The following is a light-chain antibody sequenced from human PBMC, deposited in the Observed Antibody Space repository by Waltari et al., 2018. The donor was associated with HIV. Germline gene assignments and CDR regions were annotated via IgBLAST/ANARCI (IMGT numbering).Light chain of an antibody. CDR3: QQYFSMPRT. CDR2: GAT. Sequence: DIIMTQSPESLTVSLGGRATVNCTSRQSVLNSHKRENYVAWYRQRPGQPPELLIYGATSRESGVPDRFTGSESGTDFSLTITNVQADDLAVYYCQQYFSMPRTFGRGTKLEIK. J-gene: IGKJ2*01. CDR1: QSVLNSHKRENY. V-gene: IGKV4-1*01.